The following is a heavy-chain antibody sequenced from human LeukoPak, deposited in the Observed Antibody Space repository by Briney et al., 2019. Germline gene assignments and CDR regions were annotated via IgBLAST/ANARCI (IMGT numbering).Heavy chain of an antibody. Sequence: GRSLRLSCAASGFTFSSYAMHWVRQAPGKGLEWVAVISYDGSNKYYADSVKGRFTISRDNSKNTLYLQMNSLRAEDTAVYYCASQVSSSWLYYYGMDVWGQGTTVTVSS. CDR2: ISYDGSNK. CDR3: ASQVSSSWLYYYGMDV. J-gene: IGHJ6*02. CDR1: GFTFSSYA. D-gene: IGHD6-13*01. V-gene: IGHV3-30-3*01.